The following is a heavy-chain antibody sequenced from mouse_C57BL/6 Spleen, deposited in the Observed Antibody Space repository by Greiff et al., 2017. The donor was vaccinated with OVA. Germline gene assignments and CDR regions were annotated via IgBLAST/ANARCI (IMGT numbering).Heavy chain of an antibody. CDR1: GFTFSSYA. D-gene: IGHD1-1*01. Sequence: EVMLVESGEGLVKPGGSLKLSCAASGFTFSSYAMSWVRQTPEKRLEWVAYISSGGDYIYYADTVKGRFTISRDNARNTLYLQMSSLKSEDTAMYYCTREKDYYYGSSLMDYWGQGTSVTVSS. V-gene: IGHV5-9-1*02. J-gene: IGHJ4*01. CDR3: TREKDYYYGSSLMDY. CDR2: ISSGGDYI.